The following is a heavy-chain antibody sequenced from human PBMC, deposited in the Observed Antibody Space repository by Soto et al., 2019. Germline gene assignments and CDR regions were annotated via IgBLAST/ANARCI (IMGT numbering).Heavy chain of an antibody. CDR1: GGSISSGGYY. Sequence: ASETLSLTCTVSGGSISSGGYYWSWIRQHPGKGLEWIGYIYYSGSTYYNPSLKSRVTISVDTSKNQFSLKLSSVTAADTAVYYCARDKGGRLPLIDYWGQGTLVTVSS. V-gene: IGHV4-31*03. CDR2: IYYSGST. J-gene: IGHJ4*02. D-gene: IGHD6-25*01. CDR3: ARDKGGRLPLIDY.